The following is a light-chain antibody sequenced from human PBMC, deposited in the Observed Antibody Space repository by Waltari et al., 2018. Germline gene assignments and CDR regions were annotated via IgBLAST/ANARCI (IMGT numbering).Light chain of an antibody. Sequence: EIVLTQSPGTLSLSPGERGNLSCRASQTVRTTYLAWYQQKPGQAPTLLIYGASSRATGIPDRFSGSGSGTDFSLTISSLEPEDFAVYYCQQYDISPLTFGGGTKVEIK. J-gene: IGKJ4*01. V-gene: IGKV3-20*01. CDR2: GAS. CDR3: QQYDISPLT. CDR1: QTVRTTY.